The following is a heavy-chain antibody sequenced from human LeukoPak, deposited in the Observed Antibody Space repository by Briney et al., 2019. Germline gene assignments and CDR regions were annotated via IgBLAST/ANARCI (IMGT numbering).Heavy chain of an antibody. CDR3: ARARSGWYLDY. J-gene: IGHJ4*02. V-gene: IGHV3-13*04. D-gene: IGHD6-19*01. CDR1: GFTFSSYD. Sequence: GGSLRLSCAASGFTFSSYDMHWVRQATGKGLEWVLAIGTAGDTYYPGSVKGRFTISRENAKNSLYLQMNSLRAGDTAVYYCARARSGWYLDYWGQGALVTVSS. CDR2: IGTAGDT.